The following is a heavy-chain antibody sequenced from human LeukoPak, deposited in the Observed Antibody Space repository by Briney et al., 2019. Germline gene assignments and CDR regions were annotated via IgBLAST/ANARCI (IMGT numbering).Heavy chain of an antibody. V-gene: IGHV5-10-1*01. J-gene: IGHJ4*02. Sequence: GEPLKISCDGSGYSFTSNWISWVRQMPGKGLEWMGRIDPSDSHINYSPSFQGHVIISVDKSIGTAYLQWSSLRASDTAMYYCARQGRGSYRRDFDYWGQGTLVTVSS. CDR1: GYSFTSNW. D-gene: IGHD1-26*01. CDR3: ARQGRGSYRRDFDY. CDR2: IDPSDSHI.